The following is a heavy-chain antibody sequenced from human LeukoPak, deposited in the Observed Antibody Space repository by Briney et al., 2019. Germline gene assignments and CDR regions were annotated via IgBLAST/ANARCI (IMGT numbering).Heavy chain of an antibody. CDR1: GGSFSGYY. J-gene: IGHJ5*02. D-gene: IGHD3-10*01. Sequence: SETLSLTCAVYGGSFSGYYWSWIRQPPGKGLEWIGEINHSGSTNYNPSLKSRVTISVDTSKSQFSLRLSSVTAADTAVYYCARGAGSGSYVWFDPWGQGTLVTVSS. CDR2: INHSGST. V-gene: IGHV4-34*01. CDR3: ARGAGSGSYVWFDP.